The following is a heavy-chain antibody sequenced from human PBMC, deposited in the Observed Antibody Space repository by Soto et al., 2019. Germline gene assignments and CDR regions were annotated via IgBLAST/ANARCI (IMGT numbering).Heavy chain of an antibody. D-gene: IGHD3-3*01. CDR1: GFTFSSYG. V-gene: IGHV3-33*01. CDR3: ARDRNYDFWSGIDY. Sequence: PGGSLRLSYAASGFTFSSYGMHWVRQAPGKGLEWVAVIWYDGSNKYYADSVKGRFTISRDNSKNTLYLQMNSLRAEDTAVYYCARDRNYDFWSGIDYWGQGTLVTVSS. CDR2: IWYDGSNK. J-gene: IGHJ4*02.